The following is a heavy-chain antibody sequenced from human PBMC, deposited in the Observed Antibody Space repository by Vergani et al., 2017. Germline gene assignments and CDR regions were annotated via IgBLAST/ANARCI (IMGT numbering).Heavy chain of an antibody. CDR2: IYYSGST. CDR3: ARGVYCSGGSCYPNWFDP. Sequence: QVQLQESGPGLVKPSETLSLTCTVSGGSISSYYWSWIRQPPGKGLEWIGYIYYSGSTNYNPSLKSRVTISVDTSKNQFSLKLSSVTAADTAVYYCARGVYCSGGSCYPNWFDPWGQGTLVTVSS. CDR1: GGSISSYY. V-gene: IGHV4-59*12. D-gene: IGHD2-15*01. J-gene: IGHJ5*02.